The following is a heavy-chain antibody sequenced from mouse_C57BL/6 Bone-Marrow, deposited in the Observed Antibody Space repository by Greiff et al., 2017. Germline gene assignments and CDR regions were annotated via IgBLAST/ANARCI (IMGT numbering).Heavy chain of an antibody. V-gene: IGHV1-69*01. CDR3: ALYPYAMDY. D-gene: IGHD2-1*01. J-gene: IGHJ4*01. Sequence: QVQLQQPGAELVMPGASVKLSCKASGYTFTSYWMHWVKPRPGPGLEWIGEIDPSDSYTNYNQKFKGKSTLTVDKSSSTAYMQLSSLTSEDSAVYYCALYPYAMDYWGQGTSVTVSS. CDR1: GYTFTSYW. CDR2: IDPSDSYT.